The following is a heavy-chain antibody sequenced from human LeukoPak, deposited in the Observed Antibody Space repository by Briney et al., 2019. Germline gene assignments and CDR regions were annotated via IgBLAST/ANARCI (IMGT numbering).Heavy chain of an antibody. CDR1: GYIFPNYR. V-gene: IGHV1-3*04. J-gene: IGHJ1*01. CDR3: ARVPLSDPSGRYYAH. Sequence: ASVKVSCKTSGYIFPNYRMHWVRQAPRQSLEWMGWINTGNGNAKSSQKFQDRVTLSRDTAATTAYMELNSLSSEDTAVYYCARVPLSDPSGRYYAHWGQGTLVTVSS. CDR2: INTGNGNA. D-gene: IGHD1-26*01.